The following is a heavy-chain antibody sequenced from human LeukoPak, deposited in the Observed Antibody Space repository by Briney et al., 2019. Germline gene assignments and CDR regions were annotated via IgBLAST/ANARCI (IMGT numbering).Heavy chain of an antibody. CDR1: GGSISTYY. CDR3: ARGRRGSSSYYGMDV. D-gene: IGHD6-6*01. CDR2: IYNTGGT. J-gene: IGHJ6*02. V-gene: IGHV4-4*08. Sequence: SETLSLTCTVSGGSISTYYWSWVRQPPGKGLGWIGYIYNTGGTNYNPSLESRVTISIDTSKNQFSLKLSSVTAADTAVYYCARGRRGSSSYYGMDVWGQGILVTVSS.